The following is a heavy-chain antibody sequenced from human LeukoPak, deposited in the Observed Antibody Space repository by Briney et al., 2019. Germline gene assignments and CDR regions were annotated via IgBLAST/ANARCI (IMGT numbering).Heavy chain of an antibody. V-gene: IGHV3-7*03. D-gene: IGHD6-19*01. Sequence: GGSLRLSCTTSGFSFRNYWMGWVRQAPGKGLEWVANIKQDESEKYYVGSVKGRFSISRDNAKNSLYLQMNSLRVEDTAVYYCARDSRGWYGGDDYWGQGTLVTVSS. CDR1: GFSFRNYW. CDR3: ARDSRGWYGGDDY. CDR2: IKQDESEK. J-gene: IGHJ4*02.